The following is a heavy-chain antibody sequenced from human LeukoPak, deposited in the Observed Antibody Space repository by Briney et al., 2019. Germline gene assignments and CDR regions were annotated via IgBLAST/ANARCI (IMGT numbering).Heavy chain of an antibody. Sequence: ASVKGSCKASGYTFTSYGISWVRQAPGQGLERMGWISAYNGNTNYAQKLQGRVTMTTDTSTSTAYMELRSLRSDDTAVYYCARGDIVVVPAATSPRFDPWGQGTLVTVSS. CDR2: ISAYNGNT. D-gene: IGHD2-2*01. CDR1: GYTFTSYG. J-gene: IGHJ5*02. V-gene: IGHV1-18*04. CDR3: ARGDIVVVPAATSPRFDP.